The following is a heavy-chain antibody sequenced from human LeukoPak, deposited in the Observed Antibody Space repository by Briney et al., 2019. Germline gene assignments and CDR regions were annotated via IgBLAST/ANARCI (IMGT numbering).Heavy chain of an antibody. J-gene: IGHJ4*02. Sequence: SETLSLTCTVSGGSISSYYWSWIRQPPGKGLEWIGYISYNGSTNYNPSLKSRVTISVDTSKNQFSLKLSSVTAADTAVYYCARYVWGSYPTFEDYWGQGTLVTVSS. V-gene: IGHV4-59*01. CDR2: ISYNGST. CDR3: ARYVWGSYPTFEDY. CDR1: GGSISSYY. D-gene: IGHD3-16*02.